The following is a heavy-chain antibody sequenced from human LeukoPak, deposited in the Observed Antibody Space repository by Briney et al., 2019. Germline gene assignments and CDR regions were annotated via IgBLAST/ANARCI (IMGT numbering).Heavy chain of an antibody. CDR2: ISGSGGST. CDR1: GFTFSSYA. V-gene: IGHV3-23*01. Sequence: GGSLRLSCAASGFTFSSYAMSWVRQAPGKGLEWVSAISGSGGSTYYSDSVKGRFTISRDNSKDTLYLQMNSLRAEDTAVYYCAKDCHTSMVPYYLDYWGQGTLVTVSS. J-gene: IGHJ4*02. CDR3: AKDCHTSMVPYYLDY. D-gene: IGHD5-18*01.